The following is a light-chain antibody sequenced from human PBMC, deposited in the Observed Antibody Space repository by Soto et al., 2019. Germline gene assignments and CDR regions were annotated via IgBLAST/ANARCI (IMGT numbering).Light chain of an antibody. V-gene: IGKV1-39*01. Sequence: DIQMTQSPSSLSASVGDRVTITCRASQSISSYLNWYQQKPGKAPKLLIYAASSLQSGVPSRFNGSGSGTDFTLTISSLQPEDFATYYCQQSYSTPITFGQGTRLEIK. CDR1: QSISSY. CDR2: AAS. J-gene: IGKJ5*01. CDR3: QQSYSTPIT.